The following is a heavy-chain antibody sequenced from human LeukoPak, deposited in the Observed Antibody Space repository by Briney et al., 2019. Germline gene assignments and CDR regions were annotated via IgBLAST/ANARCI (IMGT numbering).Heavy chain of an antibody. V-gene: IGHV3-15*01. CDR3: PTSMATNPA. Sequence: PGGSLRLSCAASGFTFSYAWMTWVRQAPGEWLEWVGRIKSKTDGGTTAYAAPVKGRFPISRDDSKNTVYLQMNSLKTEDTAVYYCPTSMATNPAWGQGTLVTVSS. CDR2: IKSKTDGGTT. D-gene: IGHD5-24*01. CDR1: GFTFSYAW. J-gene: IGHJ4*02.